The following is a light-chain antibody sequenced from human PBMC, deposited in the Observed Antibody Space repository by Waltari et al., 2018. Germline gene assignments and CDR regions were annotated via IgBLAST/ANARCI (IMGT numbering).Light chain of an antibody. CDR3: QQRSNWLWT. J-gene: IGKJ1*01. V-gene: IGKV3-11*01. Sequence: EIVLTQSPATLSLSPGEGATLSCWASQSVSSYLAWYQQKPGKAPRLLIYDASNRATGVPARFSGSGSGTDFTLTISSLEPEDFAVYYCQQRSNWLWTFGQGTKVEIK. CDR1: QSVSSY. CDR2: DAS.